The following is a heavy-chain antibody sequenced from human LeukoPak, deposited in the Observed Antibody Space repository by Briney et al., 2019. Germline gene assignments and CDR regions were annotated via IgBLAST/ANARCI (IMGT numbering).Heavy chain of an antibody. CDR3: AKGGTGYCSSTSCLYHFDY. J-gene: IGHJ4*02. V-gene: IGHV3-23*01. D-gene: IGHD2-2*01. CDR1: GFTFSSFV. CDR2: VTSDST. Sequence: QAGGSLRLSCAASGFTFSSFVMSWVRQAPGKGLEWVSTVTSDSTYYADSGRGRFTISRDNSKSTVYLQMNSLGADDTAVYYCAKGGTGYCSSTSCLYHFDYWGQGTLVTVSS.